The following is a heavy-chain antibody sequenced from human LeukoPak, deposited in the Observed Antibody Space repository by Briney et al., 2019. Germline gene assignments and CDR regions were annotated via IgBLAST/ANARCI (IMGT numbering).Heavy chain of an antibody. CDR2: ISTTGTTI. V-gene: IGHV3-48*02. CDR3: ARVWQDYSGVDY. CDR1: GFTVSSNY. J-gene: IGHJ4*02. Sequence: GGSLRLSCAASGFTVSSNYMSWVRQAPGKGLEWISYISTTGTTIHYADSVKGRFAISRDNAKSSLYLQMNSLRDEDTAVYYCARVWQDYSGVDYWGQGTLVTVSS. D-gene: IGHD2-21*01.